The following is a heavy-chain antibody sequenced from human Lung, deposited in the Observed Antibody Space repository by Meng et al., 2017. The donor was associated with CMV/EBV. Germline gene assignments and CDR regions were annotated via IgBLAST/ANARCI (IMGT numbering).Heavy chain of an antibody. Sequence: CEASGFHFSGYWLSWVRQAPGKGLEWVANINQHGTTKYYADSLKGRFTISRDNTKNSLFLQIKSLRAEDTALYYCARELSSADYYFDYSGQVSPVTVSS. V-gene: IGHV3-7*01. CDR3: ARELSSADYYFDY. D-gene: IGHD2-2*01. J-gene: IGHJ4*02. CDR2: INQHGTTK. CDR1: GFHFSGYW.